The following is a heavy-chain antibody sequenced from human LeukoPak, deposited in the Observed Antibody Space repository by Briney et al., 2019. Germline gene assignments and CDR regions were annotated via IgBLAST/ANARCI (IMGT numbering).Heavy chain of an antibody. CDR3: ARGFSSWYLSPYYFEY. CDR2: INTNSGGT. Sequence: ASVKVSCRASGYTFTGYYMHWVRQAPGQGLEWMGWINTNSGGTNYAQKFQGRVTMTSDTSISTAYMELSRLRSDDTAVYYCARGFSSWYLSPYYFEYWGHGTLVTVSS. J-gene: IGHJ4*01. D-gene: IGHD6-13*01. CDR1: GYTFTGYY. V-gene: IGHV1-2*02.